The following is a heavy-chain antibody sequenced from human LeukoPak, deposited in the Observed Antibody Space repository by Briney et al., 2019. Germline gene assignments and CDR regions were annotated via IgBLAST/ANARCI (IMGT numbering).Heavy chain of an antibody. CDR3: ARRVSSSFFNWFDP. D-gene: IGHD6-13*01. Sequence: ASVKVSCKASGYTFTSYAMHWVRQAPGQRLEWMGWINAGNGNTKYSQKFQGRVTITRDTSASTAYMELSSLRSEDTAVYYCARRVSSSFFNWFDPWGQGTLVTVSS. CDR1: GYTFTSYA. V-gene: IGHV1-3*01. J-gene: IGHJ5*02. CDR2: INAGNGNT.